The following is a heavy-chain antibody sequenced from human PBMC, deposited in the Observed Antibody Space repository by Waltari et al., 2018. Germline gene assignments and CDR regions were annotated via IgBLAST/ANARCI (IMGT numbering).Heavy chain of an antibody. CDR1: GYNFTNYD. CDR2: MNPDSGNT. V-gene: IGHV1-8*01. D-gene: IGHD3-3*01. J-gene: IGHJ4*02. CDR3: ARTYYDFWTGSYWVHYFDD. Sequence: QVQLVQSGAVVKKPGASVKVSCTASGYNFTNYDISWVRQAAGQGLEWMGWMNPDSGNTGYAQRIQGRVTMTRNTSISTAYMELSSLRSEDTAVYYCARTYYDFWTGSYWVHYFDDWGQGTLVTVSS.